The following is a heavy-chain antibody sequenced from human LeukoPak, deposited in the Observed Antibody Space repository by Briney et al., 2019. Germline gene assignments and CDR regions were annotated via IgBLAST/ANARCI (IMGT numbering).Heavy chain of an antibody. J-gene: IGHJ4*02. Sequence: HPGGSLRLSCAASGFTSNKYWMHWVRQAPGKGLEWVANINHDGGDKNYVDSVRGRFTISRDDAKSSLYLQMNSLRVEDTAVYYCAITGGPTVTAFDLWGQGILVTVCS. D-gene: IGHD4-17*01. CDR2: INHDGGDK. V-gene: IGHV3-7*01. CDR3: AITGGPTVTAFDL. CDR1: GFTSNKYW.